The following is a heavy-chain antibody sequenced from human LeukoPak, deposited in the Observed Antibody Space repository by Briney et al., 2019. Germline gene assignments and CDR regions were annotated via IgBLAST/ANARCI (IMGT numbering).Heavy chain of an antibody. V-gene: IGHV4-59*11. CDR1: GGSISSHY. CDR3: ARAPLRDSGSYSTYFDY. CDR2: IYYSGST. J-gene: IGHJ4*02. D-gene: IGHD1-26*01. Sequence: SETLCLTCTVSGGSISSHYWSWVPEPPGKGLEWVGYIYYSGSTNYNPSLKSRVTISVDTSKNQFSLKLSSVTAADTAVYYCARAPLRDSGSYSTYFDYWGQGTLVTVSS.